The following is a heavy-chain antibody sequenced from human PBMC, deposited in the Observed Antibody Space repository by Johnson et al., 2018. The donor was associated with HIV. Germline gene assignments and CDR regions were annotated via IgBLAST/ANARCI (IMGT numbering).Heavy chain of an antibody. J-gene: IGHJ3*02. Sequence: VQLVESGGDLVKPGGSLRVSCVASGFVFSDSHMSWIRQAPGKGLEWVANIKQDGSEKYYVDSVKGRFTISRDNAKNSLYLQIDSLRAEDTSVYYCARDGIYSSPWDAFDIWCQGTLVTVSS. CDR3: ARDGIYSSPWDAFDI. V-gene: IGHV3-7*05. CDR2: IKQDGSEK. CDR1: GFVFSDSH. D-gene: IGHD6-19*01.